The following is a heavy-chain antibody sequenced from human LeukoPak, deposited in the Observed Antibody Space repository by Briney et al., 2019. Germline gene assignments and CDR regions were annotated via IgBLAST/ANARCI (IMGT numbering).Heavy chain of an antibody. Sequence: PSETLSLTCTVSVGSISSYYWSCIRQPARKGREWIGRIYTSGSTNYNPSLKSRVTMSVHTSKNQFSLKLSSVPAADTAVYYCARGSSGWYVDDYWGQGTLVTVSS. J-gene: IGHJ4*02. V-gene: IGHV4-4*07. CDR2: IYTSGST. D-gene: IGHD6-19*01. CDR1: VGSISSYY. CDR3: ARGSSGWYVDDY.